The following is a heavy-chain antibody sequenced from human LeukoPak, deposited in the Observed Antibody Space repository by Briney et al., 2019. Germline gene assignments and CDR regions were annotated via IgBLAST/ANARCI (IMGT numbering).Heavy chain of an antibody. CDR1: GVSFSGYY. Sequence: PSETLSLTCAVYGVSFSGYYWSWIRQPPGKGLEWIGEINHSGSTNYNPSLKSRVTISVDTSKNQFSLKLSSVTAADTAVYYCARGRGKAVAGKYDYWGQGTLVTVSS. V-gene: IGHV4-34*01. D-gene: IGHD6-19*01. J-gene: IGHJ4*02. CDR3: ARGRGKAVAGKYDY. CDR2: INHSGST.